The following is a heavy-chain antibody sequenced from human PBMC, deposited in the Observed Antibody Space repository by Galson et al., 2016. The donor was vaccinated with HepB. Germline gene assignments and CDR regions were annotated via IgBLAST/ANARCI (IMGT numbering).Heavy chain of an antibody. CDR2: INSDGSST. CDR3: ARASLHMVRGVSQWYFDL. V-gene: IGHV3-74*01. D-gene: IGHD3-10*01. CDR1: GFTFRNHQ. J-gene: IGHJ2*01. Sequence: SLRLSCAVSGFTFRNHQMHWIRQVPEKGLMWVARINSDGSSTSYADSVKGRFTISRDSAKNTLYLQMNSLRAEDTAVYYCARASLHMVRGVSQWYFDLWGRGTLVTVSS.